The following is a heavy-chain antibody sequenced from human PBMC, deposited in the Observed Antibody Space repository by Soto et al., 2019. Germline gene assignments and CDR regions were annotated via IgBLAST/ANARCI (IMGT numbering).Heavy chain of an antibody. D-gene: IGHD3-16*01. Sequence: QVQLEQSGAEVKRPGSSVKVSCKTSGGNFNTYPISWVRQAPGHRLEWMGKIIPIFGTPDYAQKFQGRVTTNAAEATPTVYMELRSLKSDDSAVYCCASDSRLWGSTGWKRENLFDIWGQGTMVTVSS. J-gene: IGHJ3*02. CDR2: IIPIFGTP. CDR3: ASDSRLWGSTGWKRENLFDI. V-gene: IGHV1-69*18. CDR1: GGNFNTYP.